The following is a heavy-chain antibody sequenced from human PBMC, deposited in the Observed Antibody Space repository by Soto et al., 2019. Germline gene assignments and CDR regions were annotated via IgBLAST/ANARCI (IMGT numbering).Heavy chain of an antibody. D-gene: IGHD1-26*01. V-gene: IGHV3-21*01. J-gene: IGHJ4*02. Sequence: PGGSLRLSCAASGFTFRSYSMNWVRQAPGKGLEWVSSISSSSSYIYYADSVKGRFTISRDNAKNSLYLQMNSLRAEDTAVYYCAREFLYSGSYHLDYWGQGTLVTVS. CDR3: AREFLYSGSYHLDY. CDR1: GFTFRSYS. CDR2: ISSSSSYI.